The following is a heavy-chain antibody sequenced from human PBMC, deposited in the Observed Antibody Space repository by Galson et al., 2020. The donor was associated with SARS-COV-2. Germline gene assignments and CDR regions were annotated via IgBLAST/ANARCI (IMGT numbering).Heavy chain of an antibody. J-gene: IGHJ6*02. CDR1: GYTFTSYY. Sequence: ASVKVSCKASGYTFTSYYMHWVRQAPGQGLEWMGLINPSGGSTSYAQKFQGRVTMTRDTSTSTAYMELSSLRSEDTAVYYCARDFSKDLITCFGVVSGLGNGMDVWGQGTTGTVSS. CDR3: ARDFSKDLITCFGVVSGLGNGMDV. CDR2: INPSGGST. V-gene: IGHV1-46*01. D-gene: IGHD3-3*01.